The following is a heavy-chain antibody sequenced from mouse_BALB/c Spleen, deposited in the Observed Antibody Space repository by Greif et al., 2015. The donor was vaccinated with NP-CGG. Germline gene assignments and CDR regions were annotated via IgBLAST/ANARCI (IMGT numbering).Heavy chain of an antibody. CDR2: INPSTGYT. CDR1: GYTFTSYW. V-gene: IGHV1-7*01. J-gene: IGHJ3*01. CDR3: ARRGFAY. Sequence: VKVVESGAELAKPGASVKMSCKASGYTFTSYWMHWVKQRPGQGLEWIGYINPSTGYTEYNQKFKDKATLTADKSSSTAYMQLSSLTSEDSAVYYCARRGFAYWGQGTLVTVSA.